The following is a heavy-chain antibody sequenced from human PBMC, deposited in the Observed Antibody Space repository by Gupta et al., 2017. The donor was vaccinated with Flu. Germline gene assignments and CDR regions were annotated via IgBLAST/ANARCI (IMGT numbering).Heavy chain of an antibody. CDR1: GFTFSSYS. Sequence: EVQLVESGGGLVKPGGSLRLSCAASGFTFSSYSMNWVRQAPGKGLEWVSSISSSSSYIYYADSVKGRFTISRDNAKNSLYLQMNSLRAEDTAVYYCARCYYDSSGYYYFFDYWGQGTLVTVSS. J-gene: IGHJ4*02. D-gene: IGHD3-22*01. CDR3: ARCYYDSSGYYYFFDY. V-gene: IGHV3-21*01. CDR2: ISSSSSYI.